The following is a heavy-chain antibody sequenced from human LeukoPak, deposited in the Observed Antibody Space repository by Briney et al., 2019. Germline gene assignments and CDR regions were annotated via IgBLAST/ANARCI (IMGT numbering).Heavy chain of an antibody. Sequence: SETLPLTCAVSGGSISSGGYSWSWIRQPPGKGLEWIGYIYHSGSTYYNPSLKSRVTISVDRSKNQFSLKLSSVTAADTAVYYCARGLPTYYYDSSGSALDYWGQGTLVTVSS. CDR2: IYHSGST. V-gene: IGHV4-30-2*01. CDR3: ARGLPTYYYDSSGSALDY. CDR1: GGSISSGGYS. D-gene: IGHD3-22*01. J-gene: IGHJ4*02.